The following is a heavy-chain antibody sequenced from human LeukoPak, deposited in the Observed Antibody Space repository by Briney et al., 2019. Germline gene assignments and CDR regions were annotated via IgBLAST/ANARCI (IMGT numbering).Heavy chain of an antibody. D-gene: IGHD3-3*02. Sequence: GASVKVSCKASGYTFTGYYMHWVRQAPGQGLEWMGWINPNSGGTNYAQKFQGRVTMTRDTTISTAYMELSRLRSDDTAVYYCARDAGPILHPFDYWGQGTLVTVSS. CDR2: INPNSGGT. V-gene: IGHV1-2*02. CDR3: ARDAGPILHPFDY. J-gene: IGHJ4*02. CDR1: GYTFTGYY.